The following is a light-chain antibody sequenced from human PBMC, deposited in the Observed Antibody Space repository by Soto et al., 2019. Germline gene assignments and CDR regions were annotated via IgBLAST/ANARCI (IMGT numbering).Light chain of an antibody. Sequence: EIVMTQSPATLSVSPGERATLSCRASQSVSSSYLAWYQQKPGQAPRLLIYGASSRATGIPDRFSGSGSGTDFTLTISRLEPEDFAVYYCQQYSKWPLTFGGGTKVDNK. CDR3: QQYSKWPLT. V-gene: IGKV3D-20*02. J-gene: IGKJ4*01. CDR1: QSVSSSY. CDR2: GAS.